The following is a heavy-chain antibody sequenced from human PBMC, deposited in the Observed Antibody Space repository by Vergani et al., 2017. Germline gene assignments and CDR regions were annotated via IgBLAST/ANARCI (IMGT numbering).Heavy chain of an antibody. Sequence: QVQLHESGPGLVKPSQPLSLTCTVSGGSITSGSFYWSWIRQPAGKGLVWIGRIHSSGTTNYNPSLKSRVTLSVDTSKNQLSLRTTSVTAAATAVYYCVRDSCTSELRGVYWFDTWGQGTLVSVSS. V-gene: IGHV4-61*02. CDR1: GGSITSGSFY. D-gene: IGHD3-10*01. J-gene: IGHJ5*02. CDR2: IHSSGTT. CDR3: VRDSCTSELRGVYWFDT.